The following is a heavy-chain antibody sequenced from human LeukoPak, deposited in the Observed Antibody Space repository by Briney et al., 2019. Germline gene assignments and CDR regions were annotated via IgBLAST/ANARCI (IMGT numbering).Heavy chain of an antibody. V-gene: IGHV4-59*01. CDR2: IYYSGNT. D-gene: IGHD2-15*01. CDR1: GGSIRTYY. J-gene: IGHJ5*02. Sequence: SETLSLTCTVSGGSIRTYYWSWIRQPPGKGLEWIGYIYYSGNTNYNPSLQSRVTISVDTSKNQFSLKLSSVTAADTAVYYCARSLGYYSGGSCYSGNYPGYWFDPWGQGTLVTVSS. CDR3: ARSLGYYSGGSCYSGNYPGYWFDP.